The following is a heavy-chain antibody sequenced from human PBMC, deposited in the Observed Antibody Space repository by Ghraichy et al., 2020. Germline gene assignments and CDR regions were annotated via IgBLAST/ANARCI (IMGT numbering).Heavy chain of an antibody. Sequence: LSLTCAASGFTFSSYAMSWVRQAPGKGLEWVSAISGSGGSTYYADSVKGRFTISRDNSKNTLYLQMNSLRAEDTAVYYCAKMPVVVITYWYFDLWGRGTLVTVSS. V-gene: IGHV3-23*01. CDR2: ISGSGGST. CDR1: GFTFSSYA. J-gene: IGHJ2*01. CDR3: AKMPVVVITYWYFDL. D-gene: IGHD3-22*01.